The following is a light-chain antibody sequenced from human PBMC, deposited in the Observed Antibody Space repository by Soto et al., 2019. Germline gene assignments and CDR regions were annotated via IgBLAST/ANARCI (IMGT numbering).Light chain of an antibody. CDR1: SSDVGSYNR. CDR2: EVS. Sequence: QSVLTQPPSVSGYPGQSVTISCTGTSSDVGSYNRVSWYQQPPGTAPKLMIYEVSNRPSGVPDRFSGSKSGDTASLTISGLQAEDEADYYCSSYTSSSTYVFGTGTRSPS. J-gene: IGLJ1*01. V-gene: IGLV2-18*02. CDR3: SSYTSSSTYV.